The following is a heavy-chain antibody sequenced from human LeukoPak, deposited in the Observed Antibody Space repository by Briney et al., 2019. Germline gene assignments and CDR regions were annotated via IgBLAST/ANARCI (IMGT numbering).Heavy chain of an antibody. J-gene: IGHJ5*01. V-gene: IGHV4-30-4*01. Sequence: SETLSLTCTVSGGSISSTDYYWSWIRQPPGKGLEWIGYIDYSGSTSYYPSLKSRVTISVDTSKNQFSLKLSSVTAADTAVYFCARDQEHCSGTSCYPYWYDSWGQGTLVTVSS. CDR3: ARDQEHCSGTSCYPYWYDS. CDR1: GGSISSTDYY. D-gene: IGHD2-2*01. CDR2: IDYSGST.